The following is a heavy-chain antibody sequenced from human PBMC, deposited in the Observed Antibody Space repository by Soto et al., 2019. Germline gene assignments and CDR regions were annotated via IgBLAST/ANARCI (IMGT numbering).Heavy chain of an antibody. CDR3: TRGSRSAEG. CDR1: GGTFSSYT. Sequence: QVQLVQSGAEVRKPGSSVKVSCKASGGTFSSYTINWVRQAPGQGLEWMGRIIPVFGVVNYAQKFQGRVTITADKSTSTAYMELSSLRSDDTAVYYCTRGSRSAEGWGQGTLVAVSS. V-gene: IGHV1-69*02. CDR2: IIPVFGVV. J-gene: IGHJ4*02.